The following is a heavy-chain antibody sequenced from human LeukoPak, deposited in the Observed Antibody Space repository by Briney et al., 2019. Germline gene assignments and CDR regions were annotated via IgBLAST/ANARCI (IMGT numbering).Heavy chain of an antibody. CDR1: GGSISSYY. CDR3: ARERGYCSGGSCRVSDY. D-gene: IGHD2-15*01. Sequence: SSETLSLTCTVSGGSISSYYWSWIRQPAGKGLEWIGRIYTSGSTNYNPSLKSRVTMSVDTSKNQFSLKLSSVTAADTAVYYRARERGYCSGGSCRVSDYWGQGTLVTVSS. V-gene: IGHV4-4*07. J-gene: IGHJ4*02. CDR2: IYTSGST.